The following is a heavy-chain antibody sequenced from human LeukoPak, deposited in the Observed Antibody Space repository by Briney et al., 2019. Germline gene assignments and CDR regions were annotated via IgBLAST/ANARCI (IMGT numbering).Heavy chain of an antibody. V-gene: IGHV4-34*01. D-gene: IGHD3-3*01. CDR2: INHGGST. Sequence: SETLSLTCAVYGGSFSGYYWSWIRQPPGKGLEWIGEINHGGSTNYNPSLKSRVTISVDTSKNQFSLKLSSVTAADTAVYYCARVRGITIFGVVRVLDYWGQGTLVTVSS. J-gene: IGHJ4*02. CDR3: ARVRGITIFGVVRVLDY. CDR1: GGSFSGYY.